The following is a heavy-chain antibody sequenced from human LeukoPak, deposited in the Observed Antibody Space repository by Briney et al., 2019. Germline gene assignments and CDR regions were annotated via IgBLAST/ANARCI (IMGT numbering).Heavy chain of an antibody. V-gene: IGHV4-59*12. J-gene: IGHJ5*02. Sequence: PSETLSLTCTVSGGSISSYYWSWIRQPPGKGLEWIGYIYYSGSTNYNPSLKGRVTISVDTSKDQFSLKLSSVTAADTAVYYCARVRGYVWGSYRPQTDWFDPWGQGTLVTVSS. CDR2: IYYSGST. CDR1: GGSISSYY. CDR3: ARVRGYVWGSYRPQTDWFDP. D-gene: IGHD3-16*02.